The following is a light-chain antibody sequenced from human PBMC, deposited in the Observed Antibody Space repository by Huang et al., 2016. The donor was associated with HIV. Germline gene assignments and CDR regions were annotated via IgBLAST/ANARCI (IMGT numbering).Light chain of an antibody. CDR2: GAS. J-gene: IGKJ2*02. Sequence: EIEMTQSPATLYVSPGERVTLSCRASQSIGSSLAWFKHKPGQPPRLVNYGASTRATGIPARVSGSGSGTQFTLTINSLQSEDFAVYYCQQYSSRSTFGQGTKLEIK. CDR3: QQYSSRST. CDR1: QSIGSS. V-gene: IGKV3-15*01.